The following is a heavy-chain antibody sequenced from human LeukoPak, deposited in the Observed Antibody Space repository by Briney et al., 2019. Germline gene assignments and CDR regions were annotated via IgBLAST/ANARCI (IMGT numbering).Heavy chain of an antibody. V-gene: IGHV4-34*01. CDR1: GGSFSGYY. CDR3: VRHPVGSTGSFDY. Sequence: PSETLSLTCAVYGGSFSGYYWNWIRQPPGKGLEWIGEINHGGSTNYNPSLKSRVTISVDTSKNRFCLKLSSVTAADTAVSYCVRHPVGSTGSFDYWGQGTPVTVSS. J-gene: IGHJ4*02. CDR2: INHGGST. D-gene: IGHD4-23*01.